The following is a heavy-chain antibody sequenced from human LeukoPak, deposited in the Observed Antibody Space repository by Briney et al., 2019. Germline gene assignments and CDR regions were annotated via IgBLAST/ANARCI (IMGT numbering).Heavy chain of an antibody. J-gene: IGHJ6*03. Sequence: SVKVSCKASGYTFTSYDINWVRQAPGQGLEWMGRIIPILGIANYAQKFQGRVTITADESTSTAYMELSSLRSEDTAVYYCARGVVPAAIALYYYYYMDVWGKGTTVTVSS. V-gene: IGHV1-69*04. CDR1: GYTFTSYD. D-gene: IGHD2-2*02. CDR2: IIPILGIA. CDR3: ARGVVPAAIALYYYYYMDV.